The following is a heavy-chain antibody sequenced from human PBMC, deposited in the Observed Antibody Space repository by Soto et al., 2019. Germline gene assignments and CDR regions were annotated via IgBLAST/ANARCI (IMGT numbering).Heavy chain of an antibody. CDR3: ARERYQVISDGMDV. V-gene: IGHV1-2*02. CDR2: INPETGGT. J-gene: IGHJ6*02. Sequence: SVKVSCKASGYTFTGYYVHWVREAPGQGLEWMGWINPETGGTSYAQKFQGRVTLSRDTSINTAYLELSRLRFDDAAVYFCARERYQVISDGMDVWGQGTTVTVSS. D-gene: IGHD2-2*01. CDR1: GYTFTGYY.